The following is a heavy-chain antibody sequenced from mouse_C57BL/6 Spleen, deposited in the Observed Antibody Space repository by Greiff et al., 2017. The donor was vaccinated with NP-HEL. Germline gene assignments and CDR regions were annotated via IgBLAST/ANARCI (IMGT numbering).Heavy chain of an antibody. V-gene: IGHV1-52*01. J-gene: IGHJ4*01. CDR1: GYTFTSYW. D-gene: IGHD4-1*01. CDR3: ARRNWDDAMDY. Sequence: VQLQQPGAELVRPGSSVKLSCKASGYTFTSYWMHWVKQRPIQGLEWIGNIDPSDSETHYNQKFKDKATLTVDKSSSTAYMQLSSLTSEDSAVYYCARRNWDDAMDYWGQGTSVTVSS. CDR2: IDPSDSET.